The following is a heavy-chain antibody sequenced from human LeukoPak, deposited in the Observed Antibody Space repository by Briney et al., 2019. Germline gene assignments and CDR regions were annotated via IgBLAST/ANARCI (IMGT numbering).Heavy chain of an antibody. D-gene: IGHD5-12*01. CDR2: IDTDDSYM. Sequence: PGGSLRPSCAASGFTFSSYTMNWVRQAPGKGLEWVSSIDTDDSYMYYADSVKGRFTLSRDNAESSVNLQMSSLRAEDTAVYYCATKYSAGWLFDHWGQGTLVTVSS. V-gene: IGHV3-21*01. J-gene: IGHJ4*02. CDR1: GFTFSSYT. CDR3: ATKYSAGWLFDH.